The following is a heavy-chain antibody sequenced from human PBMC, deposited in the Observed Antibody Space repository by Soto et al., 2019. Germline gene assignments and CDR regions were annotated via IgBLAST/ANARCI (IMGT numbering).Heavy chain of an antibody. J-gene: IGHJ4*02. CDR3: ARDLHSSGLAFDY. CDR2: IYSGGST. D-gene: IGHD6-19*01. V-gene: IGHV3-53*01. Sequence: GGSLRLSCAASGFTVSSNYMSWVRQAPGKGLEWVSVIYSGGSTYYADSVEGRFTISRDNSKNTLYLQMNSLRAEDTAVYYCARDLHSSGLAFDYWGQGTLVTVSS. CDR1: GFTVSSNY.